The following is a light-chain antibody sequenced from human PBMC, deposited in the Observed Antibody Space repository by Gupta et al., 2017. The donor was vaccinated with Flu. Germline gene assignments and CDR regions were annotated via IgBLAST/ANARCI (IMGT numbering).Light chain of an antibody. CDR3: QQNYDTFPT. Sequence: PSSLSASVGDRVTITCRASQSISISLNWYQQKPGKAPSLLIFAASSLQSGVPSRFSGSGSGTDFTLTISSLQPEDFATYYCQQNYDTFPTFGPGTKVDIK. CDR1: QSISIS. V-gene: IGKV1-39*01. J-gene: IGKJ3*01. CDR2: AAS.